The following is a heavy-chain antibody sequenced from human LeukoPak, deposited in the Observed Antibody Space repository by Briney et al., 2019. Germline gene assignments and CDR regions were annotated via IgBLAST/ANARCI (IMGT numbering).Heavy chain of an antibody. CDR3: AVAVLYCGGDCYSIDAFDI. D-gene: IGHD2-21*02. Sequence: GASVKVSCKASGYTFTSYGISWVRQAPGQGLEWMGWISAYNGNTNYAQKLQGRVTMTTDTSTSTAYMELRSLRSDDTAVYYCAVAVLYCGGDCYSIDAFDIWGQGTMVTVSS. CDR2: ISAYNGNT. CDR1: GYTFTSYG. V-gene: IGHV1-18*01. J-gene: IGHJ3*02.